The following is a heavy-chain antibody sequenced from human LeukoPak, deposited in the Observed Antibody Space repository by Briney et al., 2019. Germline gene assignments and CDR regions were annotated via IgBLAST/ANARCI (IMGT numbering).Heavy chain of an antibody. J-gene: IGHJ4*02. Sequence: SETLSLTCTVSGGSIRSYYWSWIRQPPGKGLEWIGYLFYSGSTNYNPSLKSRVTTSVDTSKNQFSLEVSSVTAADTAVYYCARQSGTYIDHWGQGIPVTVSS. D-gene: IGHD1-26*01. V-gene: IGHV4-59*08. CDR1: GGSIRSYY. CDR2: LFYSGST. CDR3: ARQSGTYIDH.